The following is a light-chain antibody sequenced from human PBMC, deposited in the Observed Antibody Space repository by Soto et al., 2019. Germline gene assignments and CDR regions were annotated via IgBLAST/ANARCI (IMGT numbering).Light chain of an antibody. CDR1: QGISNY. CDR2: AAS. Sequence: DLQMTQSPSSLSASVGDRVTITCRASQGISNYLAWYQQKPGKVPKLLIYAASTLQSGVPSRFSGSGSGTDFTLTISSLQPEDVATYYCQKYNSAPPVTFDQGTRLEIK. CDR3: QKYNSAPPVT. V-gene: IGKV1-27*01. J-gene: IGKJ5*01.